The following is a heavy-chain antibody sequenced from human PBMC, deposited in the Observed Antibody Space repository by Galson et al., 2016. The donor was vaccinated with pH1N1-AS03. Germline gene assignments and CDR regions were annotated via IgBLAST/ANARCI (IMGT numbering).Heavy chain of an antibody. Sequence: SLRLSCAASGFTFSSYAMYWVRQAPGKGLGYVSAIGGNGVSTYYANSVKGRFTISRDNSKNTLYLQMGSLRAEDMAVYYCARGPVSYSNYWFPPPDYWGQGTLVTVSS. V-gene: IGHV3-64*01. J-gene: IGHJ4*02. CDR1: GFTFSSYA. D-gene: IGHD6-13*01. CDR2: IGGNGVST. CDR3: ARGPVSYSNYWFPPPDY.